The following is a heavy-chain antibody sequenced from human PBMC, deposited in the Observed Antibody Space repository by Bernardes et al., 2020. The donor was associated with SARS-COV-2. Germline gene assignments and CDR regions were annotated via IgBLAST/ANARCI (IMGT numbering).Heavy chain of an antibody. D-gene: IGHD3-3*01. Sequence: SETLSLTCAVSGGSISSSNWWSWVRQPPGKGLEWIGEIYHSGSTNYNPSLKSRVTISVDKSKNQFSLKLSSVTAADTAVYYCARTGQDDNWYYDFWSGYSLSAFSTQNWFDPWGQGTLVTVSS. CDR1: GGSISSSNW. J-gene: IGHJ5*02. CDR3: ARTGQDDNWYYDFWSGYSLSAFSTQNWFDP. CDR2: IYHSGST. V-gene: IGHV4-4*02.